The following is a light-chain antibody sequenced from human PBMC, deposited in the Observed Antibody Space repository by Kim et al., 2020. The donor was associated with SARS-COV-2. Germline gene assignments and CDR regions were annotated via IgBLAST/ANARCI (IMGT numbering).Light chain of an antibody. CDR3: QQYYSTPYT. J-gene: IGKJ2*01. V-gene: IGKV4-1*01. Sequence: DIVMTQSPDSLAVPLGERATINCKSSQSVLYSSNSKNYLAWYQQKPGQPPKLLIYWASPRESGVPDRFSGRGSGTDFTLTISSLQAEDVAVYYCQQYYSTPYTFGQGTKREI. CDR1: QSVLYSSNSKNY. CDR2: WAS.